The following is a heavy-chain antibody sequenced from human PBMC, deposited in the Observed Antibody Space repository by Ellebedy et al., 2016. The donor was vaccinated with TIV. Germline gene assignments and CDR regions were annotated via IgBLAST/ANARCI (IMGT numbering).Heavy chain of an antibody. Sequence: ASVKVSXXVSGYTLTELSMYWVRQAPGKGLEWMGGFDPEDGETIYAQKFQGRVTMTEDTSTDTAYMELSSLRSEDTAVYYCATVEGPARGDAFDIWGQGTMVTVSS. CDR2: FDPEDGET. CDR3: ATVEGPARGDAFDI. CDR1: GYTLTELS. V-gene: IGHV1-24*01. D-gene: IGHD1-1*01. J-gene: IGHJ3*02.